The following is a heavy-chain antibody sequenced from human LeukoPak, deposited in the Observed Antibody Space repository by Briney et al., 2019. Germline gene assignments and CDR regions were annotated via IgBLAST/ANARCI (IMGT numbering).Heavy chain of an antibody. CDR3: ARASGYYGSGASFDY. Sequence: PSQTLSLTCTVSGGSISSGSYYWSWIRQPAGKGLEWIGRFYTSGSTNYNPSLKSRVIISADTSKNQFSLKLSSVTAADTAVYYCARASGYYGSGASFDYWGQGPLVTVSS. CDR1: GGSISSGSYY. CDR2: FYTSGST. J-gene: IGHJ4*02. D-gene: IGHD3-10*01. V-gene: IGHV4-61*02.